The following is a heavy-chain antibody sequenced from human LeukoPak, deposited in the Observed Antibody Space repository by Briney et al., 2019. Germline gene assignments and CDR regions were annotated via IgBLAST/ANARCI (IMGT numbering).Heavy chain of an antibody. V-gene: IGHV3-23*01. J-gene: IGHJ6*03. D-gene: IGHD2-2*01. CDR3: AKDEGYCSSTSCYYMDV. CDR1: GFTFSSYA. Sequence: GGSLRLSCAASGFTFSSYAMSWVRQAPGKGPEWVSAISGSGGSTYYADSVKGRFTISRDNSKNTLYLQMNSLGAEDTAVYYCAKDEGYCSSTSCYYMDVWGKGTTVTVSS. CDR2: ISGSGGST.